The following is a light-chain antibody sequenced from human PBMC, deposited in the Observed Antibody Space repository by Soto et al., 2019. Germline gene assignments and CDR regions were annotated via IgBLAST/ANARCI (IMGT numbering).Light chain of an antibody. V-gene: IGKV1-27*01. CDR1: QGISIY. Sequence: DIQMTQSPSSLSASVGDRVTITCRATQGISIYLAWYQQKPGKVPKLLIYAASTLQSGVPSRFSGSGSGTDFTLTISSLQPEDVATYYCQNYNSALWSFGQGTNVEI. J-gene: IGKJ1*01. CDR3: QNYNSALWS. CDR2: AAS.